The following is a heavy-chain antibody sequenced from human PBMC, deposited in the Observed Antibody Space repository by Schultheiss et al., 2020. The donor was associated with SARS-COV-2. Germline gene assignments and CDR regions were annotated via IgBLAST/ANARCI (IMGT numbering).Heavy chain of an antibody. D-gene: IGHD3-3*01. J-gene: IGHJ6*02. Sequence: GGSLRLSCAASGFTFSSYAMHWVRQAPGKGLEWVANLKQDGSEKYYVDSVKGRFTISRDNSKNTLYLQMNSLRAEDTAVYYCAREYDPRDGMDVWGQGTTVTVSS. V-gene: IGHV3-7*01. CDR2: LKQDGSEK. CDR1: GFTFSSYA. CDR3: AREYDPRDGMDV.